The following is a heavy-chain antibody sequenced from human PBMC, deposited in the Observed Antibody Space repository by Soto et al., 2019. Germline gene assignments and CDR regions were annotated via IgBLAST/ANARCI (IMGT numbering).Heavy chain of an antibody. D-gene: IGHD3-10*01. J-gene: IGHJ4*02. Sequence: GGSLTLSCAASGFTFSSYWMHWVRQLPGKGLLWVSRIDEYGNTINYPDSVKGRFTISRDNDRNTLYRQMNSLRSEDAALYYCTRDIGGKGAYWGPGTLVTVS. CDR3: TRDIGGKGAY. V-gene: IGHV3-74*01. CDR2: IDEYGNTI. CDR1: GFTFSSYW.